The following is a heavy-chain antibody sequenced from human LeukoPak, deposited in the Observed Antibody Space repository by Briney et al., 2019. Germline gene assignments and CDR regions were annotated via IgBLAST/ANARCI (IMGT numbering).Heavy chain of an antibody. D-gene: IGHD3-16*01. CDR2: IDYSGST. Sequence: SQTLSLTCTVSGGSITSGEHYCSWIRQPPGKGLEWIGYIDYSGSTNYNPSLESRVTISIDTSKDQFSLKMRFVTAADTAVYYCARISSWGPSVYWGQGTLVTVSS. J-gene: IGHJ4*02. CDR1: GGSITSGEHY. V-gene: IGHV4-61*08. CDR3: ARISSWGPSVY.